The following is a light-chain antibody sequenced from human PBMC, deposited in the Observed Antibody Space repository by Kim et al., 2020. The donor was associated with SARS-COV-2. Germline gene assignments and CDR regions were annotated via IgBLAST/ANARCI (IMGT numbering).Light chain of an antibody. J-gene: IGKJ4*01. CDR1: QSVLYSSSNKNY. V-gene: IGKV4-1*01. CDR2: RAS. Sequence: ATINCKSSQSVLYSSSNKNYISWYQQKPGQPPKLLIYRASTRESGVPDRFSGSGSGTDFTLTISGLQAEDVAVYYCQQYYSTPLTFGGGTKVDIK. CDR3: QQYYSTPLT.